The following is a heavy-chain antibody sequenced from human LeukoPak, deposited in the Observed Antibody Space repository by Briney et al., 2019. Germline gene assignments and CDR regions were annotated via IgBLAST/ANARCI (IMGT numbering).Heavy chain of an antibody. CDR2: IYYSGST. J-gene: IGHJ4*02. V-gene: IGHV4-31*03. CDR3: ARWYSGSYRIDY. CDR1: GGSISSGGYY. D-gene: IGHD1-26*01. Sequence: SQTLSLTCTVSGGSISSGGYYWSWIRQHPGKGLEWIGYIYYSGSTYYNPSLKSRVTISVDTSKNQFSLKLSSVTAADTAVYYCARWYSGSYRIDYWGRGILVTVSS.